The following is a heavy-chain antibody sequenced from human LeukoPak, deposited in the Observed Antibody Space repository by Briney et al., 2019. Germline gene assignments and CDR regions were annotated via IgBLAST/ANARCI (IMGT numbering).Heavy chain of an antibody. CDR2: ISTSGSTI. V-gene: IGHV3-48*03. D-gene: IGHD2-2*01. J-gene: IGHJ4*02. CDR3: ARESRICSSTNCYFDY. CDR1: GFTFSSFE. Sequence: GGSLRLSCAASGFTFSSFEMNWVRQAPGKGLEWVSYISTSGSTIYYADSVKGRFTVSRDNAKNSLYLQMNSLRAEDTAVYYCARESRICSSTNCYFDYWGQGTLVTVSS.